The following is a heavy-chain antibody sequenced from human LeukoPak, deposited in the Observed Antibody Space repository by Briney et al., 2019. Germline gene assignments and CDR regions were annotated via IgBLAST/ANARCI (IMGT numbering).Heavy chain of an antibody. CDR3: ARQRYSGYYIELYYFDY. J-gene: IGHJ4*02. CDR1: GGSISSYS. V-gene: IGHV4-59*08. Sequence: SETLSLTCTVSGGSISSYSWSWIRQPPGKGLEWIGYIHYCGSTNYNPSLKSRVTISIDTSKNQFSLKLSSVTAACTSMDYYARQRYSGYYIELYYFDYWGQGTLVTVSS. D-gene: IGHD1-26*01. CDR2: IHYCGST.